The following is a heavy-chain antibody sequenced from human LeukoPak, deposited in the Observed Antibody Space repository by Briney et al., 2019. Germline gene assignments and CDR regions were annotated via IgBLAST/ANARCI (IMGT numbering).Heavy chain of an antibody. V-gene: IGHV3-23*01. D-gene: IGHD3-10*01. CDR1: GFTFSSYA. Sequence: GGSLRLSCAASGFTFSSYAMSWVRQAPGKGLEWVSAISGSGGSTYYADSVKGRFTISRDNSKNTLYLQMNNLRAEDTAVYYCAKVGDYYYGSGLFDYWGQGTLVTVSS. CDR3: AKVGDYYYGSGLFDY. J-gene: IGHJ4*02. CDR2: ISGSGGST.